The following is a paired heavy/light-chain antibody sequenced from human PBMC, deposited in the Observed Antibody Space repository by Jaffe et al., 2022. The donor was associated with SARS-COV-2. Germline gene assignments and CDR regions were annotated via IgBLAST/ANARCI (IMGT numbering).Light chain of an antibody. CDR2: KDS. CDR3: QSADSSGTVV. V-gene: IGLV3-25*03. CDR1: ALPKQY. Sequence: SYELTQPPSVSVSPGQTARITCSADALPKQYAYWYQQKPGQAPVLVIYKDSERPSGIPERFSGSSSGTTVTLTISGVQAEDEADYYCQSADSSGTVVFGGGTKLTVL. J-gene: IGLJ2*01.
Heavy chain of an antibody. CDR3: AKGAASGYCSGGSCYYFDY. CDR1: GFTFSSYA. J-gene: IGHJ4*02. Sequence: EVQLLESGGGLVQPGGSLRLSCAASGFTFSSYAMSWVRQAPGKGLEWVSAISGSGGSTYYADSVKGRFTISRDNSKNTLYLQMNSLRAEDTAVYYCAKGAASGYCSGGSCYYFDYWGQGTLVTVSS. V-gene: IGHV3-23*01. D-gene: IGHD2-15*01. CDR2: ISGSGGST.